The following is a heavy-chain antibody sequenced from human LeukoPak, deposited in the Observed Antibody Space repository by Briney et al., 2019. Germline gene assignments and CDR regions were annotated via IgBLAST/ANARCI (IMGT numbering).Heavy chain of an antibody. D-gene: IGHD3-3*01. Sequence: GGTLRLSCGASGFTFSTYGMSWVRQAAGKGLEWVSAISGSGGNTYYADSVKGRFTISRDNCKNTLYLQMNSLRAEDTAVYYCARFWMISYSFDYGGQGTRVTVSS. V-gene: IGHV3-23*01. CDR2: ISGSGGNT. CDR1: GFTFSTYG. J-gene: IGHJ4*02. CDR3: ARFWMISYSFDY.